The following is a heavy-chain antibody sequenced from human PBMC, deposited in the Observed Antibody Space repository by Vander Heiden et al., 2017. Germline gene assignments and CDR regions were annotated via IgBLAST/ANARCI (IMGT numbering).Heavy chain of an antibody. Sequence: EVQLVESGGGLVQHGRSMGLSCAASGLNIDDYAMHWVRQAPGKGLKWFSCISWNRGSIGYADSVKGRFTISRDNAKNSLYLQMNSLRAEDTALYYCAKDRALDAARPAFDIWGQGTMVTVSS. CDR2: ISWNRGSI. J-gene: IGHJ3*02. V-gene: IGHV3-9*01. CDR1: GLNIDDYA. CDR3: AKDRALDAARPAFDI. D-gene: IGHD6-6*01.